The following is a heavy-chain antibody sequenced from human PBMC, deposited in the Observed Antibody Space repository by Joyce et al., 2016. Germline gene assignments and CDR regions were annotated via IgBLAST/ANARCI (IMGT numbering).Heavy chain of an antibody. CDR2: ISAYKRNT. J-gene: IGHJ6*03. D-gene: IGHD3-16*02. V-gene: IGHV1-18*04. CDR3: ARDRKSGREGELSYCYYYYMDV. Sequence: QVQLVQSGAAVKKPGASVKVSCKASGYSFTSYGISWVRQAAGQGLEWMGGISAYKRNTNNTQKCQGRVTMTTDTSASTAYMKLRSLSSDDTAVYYCARDRKSGREGELSYCYYYYMDVWGKGTTVTVSS. CDR1: GYSFTSYG.